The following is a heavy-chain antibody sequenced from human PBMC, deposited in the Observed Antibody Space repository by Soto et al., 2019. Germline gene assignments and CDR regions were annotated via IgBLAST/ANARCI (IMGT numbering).Heavy chain of an antibody. CDR2: ISWNSGSI. CDR1: GFTFDDYA. D-gene: IGHD2-15*01. Sequence: GGSLRLSCAASGFTFDDYAMHWVRQAPGKGLEWVSGISWNSGSIGYADSVKGRFTISRDNAKNSLYLQMNSLRAEDTALDYCAKGDPRYCSGGSCYNFDYWGQGTLVTVSS. CDR3: AKGDPRYCSGGSCYNFDY. V-gene: IGHV3-9*01. J-gene: IGHJ4*02.